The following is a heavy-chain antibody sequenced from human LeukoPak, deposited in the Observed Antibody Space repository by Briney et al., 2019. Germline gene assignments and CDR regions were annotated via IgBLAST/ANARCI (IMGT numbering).Heavy chain of an antibody. CDR3: ARDQGSSTSWEHAFDI. Sequence: ASVKVSCKATGYTFTGYYMHWVRQAPGQGLEWMGWINPNSGGTNYAQKFQGRVTMTRDTSISTAYMELSRLRSDDTAVYYCARDQGSSTSWEHAFDIWGQGTMVTVSS. CDR2: INPNSGGT. V-gene: IGHV1-2*02. J-gene: IGHJ3*02. D-gene: IGHD2-2*01. CDR1: GYTFTGYY.